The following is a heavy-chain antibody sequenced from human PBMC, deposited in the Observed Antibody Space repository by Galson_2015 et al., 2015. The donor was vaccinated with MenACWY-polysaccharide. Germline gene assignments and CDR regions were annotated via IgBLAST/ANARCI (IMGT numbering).Heavy chain of an antibody. CDR1: GIRFSGSG. Sequence: SLRLSCAASGIRFSGSGMHWVRQAPGKGLEWVAVIQYDGTNKVYADSAKGRFTISRDNSKNTLYLEMNSLRAEDTAVYYCAREGSRIVFHAFDIWGQGTMVTVSS. CDR2: IQYDGTNK. V-gene: IGHV3-33*01. D-gene: IGHD2-2*01. J-gene: IGHJ3*02. CDR3: AREGSRIVFHAFDI.